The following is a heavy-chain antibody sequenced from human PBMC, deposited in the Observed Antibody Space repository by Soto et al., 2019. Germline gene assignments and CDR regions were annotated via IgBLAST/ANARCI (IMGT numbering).Heavy chain of an antibody. V-gene: IGHV1-18*01. CDR3: ARELGYCRGGTCSREWFDP. CDR2: VAGDNGHR. D-gene: IGHD2-15*01. CDR1: GYTFTTHG. Sequence: QVQLVQSGAEVKKPGASVKVSCKASGYTFTTHGISWVRQAPGQGLEWMGWVAGDNGHRNYAQSLQGLVTRTTDTSTNTAYMELRSLRSDDTAVYYCARELGYCRGGTCSREWFDPWGQGTLVTVSS. J-gene: IGHJ5*02.